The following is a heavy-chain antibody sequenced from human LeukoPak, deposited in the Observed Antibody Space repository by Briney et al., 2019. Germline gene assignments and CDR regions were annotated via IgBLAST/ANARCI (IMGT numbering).Heavy chain of an antibody. J-gene: IGHJ5*02. V-gene: IGHV3-11*01. CDR3: ARVRGKVDP. CDR2: ISSSGNTI. CDR1: GFTFSDYY. Sequence: GGSLRLSCAASGFTFSDYYMTWIRQAPGKGLEWISYISSSGNTISYADSVKGRFTISRDNAKNSLSLQMNSLRVEDTAVYYCARVRGKVDPWGQGILVTVSS.